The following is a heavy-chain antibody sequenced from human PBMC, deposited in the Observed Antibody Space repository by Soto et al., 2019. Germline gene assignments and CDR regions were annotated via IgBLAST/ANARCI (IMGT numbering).Heavy chain of an antibody. D-gene: IGHD2-8*01. J-gene: IGHJ4*02. CDR3: ARLMGTSFDL. V-gene: IGHV3-72*01. Sequence: EVQLVESGGGLVQPGGSLRLSCAASGFTFSDHYMDWVHQAPGKGLEWVGRARNKVSGYTTSYAASVEGRFAISRDDSKNSLYLQMSSLKADDTAVYFCARLMGTSFDLWGQGTLVTVSS. CDR1: GFTFSDHY. CDR2: ARNKVSGYTT.